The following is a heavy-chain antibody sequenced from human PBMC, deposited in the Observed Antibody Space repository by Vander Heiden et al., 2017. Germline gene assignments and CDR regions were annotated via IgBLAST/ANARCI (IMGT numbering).Heavy chain of an antibody. CDR2: IKQDGSEK. CDR1: GFTFSSYW. V-gene: IGHV3-7*01. J-gene: IGHJ4*02. CDR3: ARGDSSGYYWVY. Sequence: EVQLVESGGGLVQPGGSLRLSWAASGFTFSSYWMSWVRQAPGKGLEWVANIKQDGSEKYYLDSVKGRFTISRDNAKNSLYLQMNSLRAEDTAVYYCARGDSSGYYWVYWGQGTLVTVSS. D-gene: IGHD3-22*01.